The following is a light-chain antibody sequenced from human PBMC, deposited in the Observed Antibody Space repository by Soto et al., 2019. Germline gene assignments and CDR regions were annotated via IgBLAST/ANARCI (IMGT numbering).Light chain of an antibody. Sequence: QSVLTQPPSASGSPGRSVTISCTGTSSDVGGYNYVSWYQQHPGKAPKLMISEVSKRPSWVPDRFSGSKSGNTASLTVSGLQAEDEADYYCSSYVGSRVFGGGTKVTVL. J-gene: IGLJ3*02. CDR1: SSDVGGYNY. V-gene: IGLV2-8*01. CDR2: EVS. CDR3: SSYVGSRV.